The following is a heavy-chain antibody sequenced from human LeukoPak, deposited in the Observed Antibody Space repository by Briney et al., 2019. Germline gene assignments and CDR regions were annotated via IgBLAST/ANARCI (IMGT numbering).Heavy chain of an antibody. CDR1: GYSFTSYA. J-gene: IGHJ5*02. D-gene: IGHD3-16*01. CDR2: INAGNGNT. Sequence: GASVKVSCKASGYSFTSYAMHWVRQAPGQRLEWMGWINAGNGNTRYSQRFQGRVTITRDTSASTAYMELSSLRSEDTAVYYCARGRVGGSSWFDPWGQGTLVTVSS. V-gene: IGHV1-3*01. CDR3: ARGRVGGSSWFDP.